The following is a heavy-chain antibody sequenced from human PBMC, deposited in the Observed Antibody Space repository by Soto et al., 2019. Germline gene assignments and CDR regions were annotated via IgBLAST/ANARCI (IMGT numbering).Heavy chain of an antibody. Sequence: QVQLVQSGAEVKKPGSSVKVSCKASGGTFSSYAISWVRQAPGQGLEWMGGIVSIFGTANYAQKFQGRVTITADESTSTAYMELSSLRSEDTAVYYCARGDYPNDYYYYGMDVWGQGTTVTVSS. V-gene: IGHV1-69*01. J-gene: IGHJ6*02. CDR2: IVSIFGTA. D-gene: IGHD4-17*01. CDR1: GGTFSSYA. CDR3: ARGDYPNDYYYYGMDV.